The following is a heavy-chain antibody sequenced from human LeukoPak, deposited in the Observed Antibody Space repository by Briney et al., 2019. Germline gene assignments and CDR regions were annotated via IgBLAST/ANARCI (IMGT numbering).Heavy chain of an antibody. D-gene: IGHD1-26*01. CDR1: GFTFSDYY. J-gene: IGHJ3*02. V-gene: IGHV3-11*01. CDR3: ARDSGGSYWSPPDAFDI. CDR2: ISSSGSTI. Sequence: GGSLRLSCAASGFTFSDYYMSWIRQAPGEGLEWVSYISSSGSTIYYADSVKGRFTISRDNAKNSLYLQMNSLRAEDTAVYYCARDSGGSYWSPPDAFDIWGQGTMVTVSS.